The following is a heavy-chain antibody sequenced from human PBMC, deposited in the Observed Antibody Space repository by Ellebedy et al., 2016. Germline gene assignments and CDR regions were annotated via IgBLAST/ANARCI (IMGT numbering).Heavy chain of an antibody. CDR1: GFTFSDYY. J-gene: IGHJ6*02. CDR3: ARDRGWSSSWSDTGYYYYGMDV. CDR2: ISSSGSTI. V-gene: IGHV3-11*01. Sequence: GESLKISXTASGFTFSDYYMSWIRQAPGKGLEWVSYISSSGSTIYYADSVKGRFTISRDNSKNTLYLQMNSLRAEDTAVYYCARDRGWSSSWSDTGYYYYGMDVWGQGTTVTVSS. D-gene: IGHD6-13*01.